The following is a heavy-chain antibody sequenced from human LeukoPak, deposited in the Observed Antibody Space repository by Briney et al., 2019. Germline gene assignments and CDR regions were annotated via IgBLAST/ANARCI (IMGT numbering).Heavy chain of an antibody. V-gene: IGHV4-34*01. CDR3: ARVRVLGQNWYFDL. CDR2: INYSGST. Sequence: SETLSLTCGVYGGSFSGYYWSWIRQPPGKGLEWIGEINYSGSTNYNPSLKSRVTISVDTSKNQFSLKLSSVTAADTAVYYCARVRVLGQNWYFDLWGRGTLVTVSS. CDR1: GGSFSGYY. J-gene: IGHJ2*01. D-gene: IGHD3-16*01.